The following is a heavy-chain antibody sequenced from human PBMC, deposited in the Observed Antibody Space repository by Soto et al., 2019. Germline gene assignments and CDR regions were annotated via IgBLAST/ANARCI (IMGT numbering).Heavy chain of an antibody. D-gene: IGHD2-15*01. Sequence: GGSLRLSCAASGFTFSRCAMSWVRQAPGKGLEWVSGIRGFSPYAFYADSVKGRFTIFRDNAQNSLFLQINSLRAEDTAVYYCASDRGYDADDYYYNAMDVWGQGTTVTVSS. CDR3: ASDRGYDADDYYYNAMDV. V-gene: IGHV3-21*01. CDR2: IRGFSPYA. J-gene: IGHJ6*02. CDR1: GFTFSRCA.